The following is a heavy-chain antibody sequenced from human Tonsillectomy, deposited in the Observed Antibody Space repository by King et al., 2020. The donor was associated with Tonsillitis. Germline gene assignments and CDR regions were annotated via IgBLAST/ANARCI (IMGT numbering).Heavy chain of an antibody. Sequence: VTLKESGPVLVKPPETLTLTCTVSEFSLSNSRLGVSWIRQPPGKALEWLAHIFSNDEKSYTTSLKSRLTISKDTSKSQVVLTMTNLDPVDTATYYCARISHYDTNWFDPWGQGTLVTVSS. V-gene: IGHV2-26*01. D-gene: IGHD3-3*01. J-gene: IGHJ5*02. CDR1: EFSLSNSRLG. CDR3: ARISHYDTNWFDP. CDR2: IFSNDEK.